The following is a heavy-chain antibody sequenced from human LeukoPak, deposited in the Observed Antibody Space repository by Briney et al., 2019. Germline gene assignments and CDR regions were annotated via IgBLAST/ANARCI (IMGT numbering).Heavy chain of an antibody. J-gene: IGHJ5*02. CDR3: ARHAYSWFDP. Sequence: GESLKISCKASGYSFTNYWIVWLRQMPGRGLEWMGIIYTDNSDVRYSPSFRGRVTISADKSVNTAYLQWSSLKASDTAMYYCARHAYSWFDPWGQGTLVTVSS. CDR1: GYSFTNYW. D-gene: IGHD2-15*01. V-gene: IGHV5-51*01. CDR2: IYTDNSDV.